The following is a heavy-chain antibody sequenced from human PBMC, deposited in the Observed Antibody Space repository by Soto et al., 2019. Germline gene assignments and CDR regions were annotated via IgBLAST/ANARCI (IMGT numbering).Heavy chain of an antibody. D-gene: IGHD3-22*01. CDR3: ARDIHYDGSAYYHAIDY. V-gene: IGHV3-30*03. J-gene: IGHJ4*02. CDR2: ISYDGSHK. CDR1: GLTFSNYG. Sequence: GGSLRLSCAASGLTFSNYGFHWVRQAPGKGLEWVAVISYDGSHKFYTDSVKGRFTISRDNAKNSLYLQMNSPRDEDTAVYYCARDIHYDGSAYYHAIDYWGQGALVTVSS.